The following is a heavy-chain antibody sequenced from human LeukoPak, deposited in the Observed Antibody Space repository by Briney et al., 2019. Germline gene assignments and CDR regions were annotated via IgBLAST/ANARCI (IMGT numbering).Heavy chain of an antibody. V-gene: IGHV3-23*01. Sequence: GGSLRLSCAASGFTFSNHAMSWVRQTPGKGLQWVSVISGSGRTTEHADSVKGRFTISRDNSKNTLSLQMNSLRVEDTAIYYCAKNVVVKRYIDYWGQGTLVTVSS. D-gene: IGHD2-15*01. J-gene: IGHJ4*02. CDR1: GFTFSNHA. CDR3: AKNVVVKRYIDY. CDR2: ISGSGRTT.